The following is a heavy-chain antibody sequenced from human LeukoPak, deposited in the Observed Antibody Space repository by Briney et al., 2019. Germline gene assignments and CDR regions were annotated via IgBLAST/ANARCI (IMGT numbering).Heavy chain of an antibody. D-gene: IGHD2-2*01. CDR2: ISGSGGST. CDR3: AKDKDRYCSSTSCPSPDY. J-gene: IGHJ4*02. V-gene: IGHV3-23*01. Sequence: GGSLRLSCAASGFTFSSYAMSWVRQAPGKGLEWVSAISGSGGSTYYADSVKGRLTISRDNSKNTLYLQMNSLRAEDTAVYYCAKDKDRYCSSTSCPSPDYWGQGTLVTVSS. CDR1: GFTFSSYA.